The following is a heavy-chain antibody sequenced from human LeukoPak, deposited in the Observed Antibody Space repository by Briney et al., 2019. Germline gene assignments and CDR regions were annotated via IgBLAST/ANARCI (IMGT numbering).Heavy chain of an antibody. V-gene: IGHV1-24*01. CDR1: GHTLTEVA. D-gene: IGHD1-14*01. J-gene: IGHJ4*02. CDR3: APDPMSRIS. Sequence: VASVKVSCKVSGHTLTEVAIHWVRQAPGEGLEWMGGLEPEGGETIHAQKFQGRVSMTEDTYRDTAYMELSSLTSEDTAVYYCAPDPMSRISWGQGTLVTVSS. CDR2: LEPEGGET.